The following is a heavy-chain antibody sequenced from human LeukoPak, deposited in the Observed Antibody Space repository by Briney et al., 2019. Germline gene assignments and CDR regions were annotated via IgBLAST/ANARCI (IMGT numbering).Heavy chain of an antibody. D-gene: IGHD2-2*01. CDR3: ARGLHCSSTSCYYPDLFDY. J-gene: IGHJ4*02. Sequence: GGSLRLSCAASRFTFSIYWMHWVRQVPGKGLVWVSRINSDGSDTRYADSVKGRFTISRDNAKNSLYLQMNSLRAEDTAVYYCARGLHCSSTSCYYPDLFDYWGQGTLVTVSS. V-gene: IGHV3-74*01. CDR2: INSDGSDT. CDR1: RFTFSIYW.